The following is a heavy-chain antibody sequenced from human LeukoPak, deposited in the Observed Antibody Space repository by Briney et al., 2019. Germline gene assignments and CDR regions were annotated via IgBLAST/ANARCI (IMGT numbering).Heavy chain of an antibody. J-gene: IGHJ4*02. V-gene: IGHV1-8*01. D-gene: IGHD7-27*01. CDR2: MNPNSGNT. CDR3: ARLGSRGDF. Sequence: ASVKVSCKASGYTFTTYDISWVRKATGQGLEWMGWMNPNSGNTGYAQKFQGRVIMARNTSINTAYMELSSLRFDDTALYYCARLGSRGDFWGQGTLVTVSS. CDR1: GYTFTTYD.